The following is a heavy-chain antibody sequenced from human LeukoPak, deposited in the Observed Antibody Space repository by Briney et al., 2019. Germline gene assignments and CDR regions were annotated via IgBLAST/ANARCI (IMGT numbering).Heavy chain of an antibody. D-gene: IGHD6-6*01. CDR2: ISSSSSYI. J-gene: IGHJ3*02. Sequence: GGSLRLSCAAGFTFSSYAMSWVRQAPGKGLEWVSSISSSSSYIYYADSVKGRFTISRDNAKNSLYLQMNSLRAEDTAVYYCARPIAARPEGNAFDIWGQGTMVTVSS. V-gene: IGHV3-21*01. CDR3: ARPIAARPEGNAFDI. CDR1: GFTFSSYA.